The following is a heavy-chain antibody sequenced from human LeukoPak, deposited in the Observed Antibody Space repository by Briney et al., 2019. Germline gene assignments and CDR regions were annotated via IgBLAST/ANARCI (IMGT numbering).Heavy chain of an antibody. CDR2: IYYSGST. J-gene: IGHJ4*02. CDR3: ARPHDYGGHFDY. D-gene: IGHD4-23*01. Sequence: SSETLSLTCTVSGGSISSGDYYWSWIRQPPGKGLEWIGSIYYSGSTYYNPSLKSRVTISVDTSKNQFSLKLSSVTAADTAVYYCARPHDYGGHFDYWGQGTLVTVS. V-gene: IGHV4-39*01. CDR1: GGSISSGDYY.